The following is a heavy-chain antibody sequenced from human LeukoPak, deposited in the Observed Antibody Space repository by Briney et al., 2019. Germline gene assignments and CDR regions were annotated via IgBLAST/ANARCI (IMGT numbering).Heavy chain of an antibody. CDR3: AAGYSHGFDY. J-gene: IGHJ4*02. V-gene: IGHV3-7*01. Sequence: GGSLRLSCASSGFTFTNYWMNWVRQAPGKGLEWVANIKQDGSEKYYVDSVKGRFTISRDNAKNSLYLQMNSLRAEDTAVYFCAAGYSHGFDYWGQGTLVTVSS. CDR1: GFTFTNYW. D-gene: IGHD5-18*01. CDR2: IKQDGSEK.